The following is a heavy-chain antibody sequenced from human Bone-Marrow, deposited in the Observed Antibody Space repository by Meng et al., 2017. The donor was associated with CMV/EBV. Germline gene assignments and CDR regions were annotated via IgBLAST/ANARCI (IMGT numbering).Heavy chain of an antibody. D-gene: IGHD6-13*01. CDR3: ARGRIPWYSSSWLNWFDP. CDR2: INHSGST. J-gene: IGHJ5*02. V-gene: IGHV4-34*01. CDR1: GGSFSGYY. Sequence: SETLSLTCAVYGGSFSGYYWSWIRQPPGKGLEWIGEINHSGSTNYNPSLKSRVTISVDTSKNQFPLKLSSVTAADTAVYYCARGRIPWYSSSWLNWFDPWGQGTLVTVSS.